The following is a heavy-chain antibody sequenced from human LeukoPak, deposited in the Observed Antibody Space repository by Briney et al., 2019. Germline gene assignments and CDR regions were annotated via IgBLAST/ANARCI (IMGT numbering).Heavy chain of an antibody. D-gene: IGHD6-19*01. Sequence: GASVKVSCKASGGTFSSYAISWVRQAPGQGLEWMGGIIPIFGTANYAQKFQGRVTITADESTSTAYMELSSLRSEDTALYYCARAPTVAGPFDYWGQGTLVTVSS. J-gene: IGHJ4*02. CDR1: GGTFSSYA. CDR3: ARAPTVAGPFDY. CDR2: IIPIFGTA. V-gene: IGHV1-69*13.